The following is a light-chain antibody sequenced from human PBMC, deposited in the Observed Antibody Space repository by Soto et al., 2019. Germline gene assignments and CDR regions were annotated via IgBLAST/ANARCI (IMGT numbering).Light chain of an antibody. V-gene: IGKV1-5*01. J-gene: IGKJ1*01. CDR2: GTS. Sequence: DIQMTQSPSTLSGSVGDRVTITCRASQTISSWLAWYQQKPGKAPKFLIYGTSTLQSGVPSRFSGSGSGTEFTLTISRLEPEDFAVYYCQQYGSPPQTFGQGTKVDIK. CDR1: QTISSW. CDR3: QQYGSPPQT.